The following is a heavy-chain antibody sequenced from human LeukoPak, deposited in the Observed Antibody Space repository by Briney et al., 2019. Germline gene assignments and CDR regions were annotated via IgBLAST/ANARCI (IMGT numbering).Heavy chain of an antibody. CDR2: IYPNSGAT. CDR3: GTFLSNGPFDY. V-gene: IGHV1-2*02. Sequence: ASVKVSCKASGYTFTGYYMHWVRQAPGQGLEWMGYIYPNSGATKYAQKFQGGVTMTRDTSISTAYMELSGLRSDDTAVYYCGTFLSNGPFDYWGQGSLVTVSS. J-gene: IGHJ4*02. CDR1: GYTFTGYY.